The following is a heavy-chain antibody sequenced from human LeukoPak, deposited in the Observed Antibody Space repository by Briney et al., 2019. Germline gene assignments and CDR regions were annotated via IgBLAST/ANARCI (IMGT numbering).Heavy chain of an antibody. D-gene: IGHD1-26*01. V-gene: IGHV3-33*01. CDR1: GFTFSSYG. CDR2: IWYDGSNK. Sequence: GGSLRLSCAASGFTFSSYGMHWVRQAPGKGLEWVAVIWYDGSNKYYADSVKGRFTISRDNSKNTLYLQMNSLRAEDTAVYYCARGPSGSYYGGVSDYWGRGTLVTVSS. J-gene: IGHJ4*02. CDR3: ARGPSGSYYGGVSDY.